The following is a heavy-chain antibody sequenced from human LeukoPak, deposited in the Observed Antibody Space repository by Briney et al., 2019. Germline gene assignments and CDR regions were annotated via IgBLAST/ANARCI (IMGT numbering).Heavy chain of an antibody. CDR2: IYPGDSGP. V-gene: IGHV5-51*01. Sequence: RGESLQISCKVSGYSFTSYCIGWVRPMPGKGLEWMGIIYPGDSGPTYSPSFQGQVTISVDKSINTAYLQWSSLQASDTAMYYCGMSGDRVPLQDDVFDVWGQGTMVTVST. CDR3: GMSGDRVPLQDDVFDV. CDR1: GYSFTSYC. J-gene: IGHJ3*01. D-gene: IGHD1-26*01.